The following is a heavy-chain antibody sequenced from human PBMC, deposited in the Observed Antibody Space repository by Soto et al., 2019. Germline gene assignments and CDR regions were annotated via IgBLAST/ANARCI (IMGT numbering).Heavy chain of an antibody. Sequence: PSDTLSLSCAVYGGSFSNNYWTWFRKPPGKGLEWIGEISPSGTTKYIPSLKSRGTISVDTSRKQFFLKVTSVSAADTAVYYCATSLWFGTQPEIWGPGTLVTVSS. J-gene: IGHJ4*02. CDR2: ISPSGTT. CDR3: ATSLWFGTQPEI. CDR1: GGSFSNNY. D-gene: IGHD3-10*01. V-gene: IGHV4-34*01.